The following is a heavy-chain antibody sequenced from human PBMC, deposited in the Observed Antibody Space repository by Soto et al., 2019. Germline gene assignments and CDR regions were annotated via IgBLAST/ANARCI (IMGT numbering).Heavy chain of an antibody. V-gene: IGHV1-24*01. CDR3: ATSSGIYSGYYYNWFDP. J-gene: IGHJ5*02. Sequence: ASVKVSCKVSGYTLTELSMHWVRQAPGKGLEWMGGSDPEDGETIYAQKFQGRVTMTEDTSTDTAYMELSSLRSEDTAVYYCATSSGIYSGYYYNWFDPWGQGTLVTVSS. D-gene: IGHD3-22*01. CDR2: SDPEDGET. CDR1: GYTLTELS.